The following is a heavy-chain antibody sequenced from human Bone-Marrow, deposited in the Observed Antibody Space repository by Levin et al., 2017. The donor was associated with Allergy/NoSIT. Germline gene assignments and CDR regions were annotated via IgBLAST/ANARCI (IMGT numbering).Heavy chain of an antibody. Sequence: LRLSCTVSGGSISSGGYYWSWIRQHPGKGLEWIGYIYYSGSTYYNPSLKSRVTISVDTSKNQFSLKLSSVTAADTAVYYCARGKVTRYGGNSPISWGQGTLVTVSS. CDR1: GGSISSGGYY. D-gene: IGHD4-23*01. V-gene: IGHV4-31*03. CDR3: ARGKVTRYGGNSPIS. J-gene: IGHJ4*02. CDR2: IYYSGST.